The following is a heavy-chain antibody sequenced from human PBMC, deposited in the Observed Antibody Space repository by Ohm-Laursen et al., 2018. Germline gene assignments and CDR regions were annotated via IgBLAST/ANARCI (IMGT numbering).Heavy chain of an antibody. CDR3: AKGFSGWYLGAFDI. V-gene: IGHV3-20*04. CDR1: GFTFDDYG. CDR2: INWNGGST. Sequence: SLRLSCAASGFTFDDYGMSWVRQAPGKGLEWVSGINWNGGSTGYADSVKGRFTISRDNSKNTLYLQMNSLRAEDTAVYYCAKGFSGWYLGAFDIWGQGTMVTVSS. D-gene: IGHD6-19*01. J-gene: IGHJ3*02.